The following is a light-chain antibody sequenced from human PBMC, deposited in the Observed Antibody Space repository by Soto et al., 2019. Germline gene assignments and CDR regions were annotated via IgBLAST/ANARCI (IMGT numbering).Light chain of an antibody. Sequence: QSVLSQPPSLSGSPGQSVAISRIVTVSDGGTYSRVSWYQQPPGTAPKLMIYDVSDQPSGVPDRFAGSKSGNTASLTISGLQAEDEADYYCSSYTSSSTYVFGTGTKVTVL. CDR1: VSDGGTYSR. CDR2: DVS. CDR3: SSYTSSSTYV. V-gene: IGLV2-18*02. J-gene: IGLJ1*01.